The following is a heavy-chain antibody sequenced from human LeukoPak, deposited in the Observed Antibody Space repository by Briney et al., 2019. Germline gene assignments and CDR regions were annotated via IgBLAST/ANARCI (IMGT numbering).Heavy chain of an antibody. V-gene: IGHV4-39*01. CDR3: ARQIRYTYDPNWFHP. CDR2: IYYSGNT. J-gene: IGHJ5*02. Sequence: SETLSLTCSVSGDSITATSYYWAWIRQPPGEGLEWIGSIYYSGNTNYDPSLQSRVTISVDTSKNQFSLSLGSVTAADTAVYYCARQIRYTYDPNWFHPWGQGTLVTVSS. CDR1: GDSITATSYY. D-gene: IGHD5-12*01.